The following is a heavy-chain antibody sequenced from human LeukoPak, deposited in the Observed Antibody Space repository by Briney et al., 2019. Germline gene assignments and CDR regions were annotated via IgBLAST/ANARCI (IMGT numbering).Heavy chain of an antibody. CDR1: GHSFTSYW. Sequence: GESLKIACKGSGHSFTSYWIGWVRQMPGKGLEWMGIIYPGDSDTRYSPSFQGKVTISADKSISTAYLQWSSLKASDTAMYYCARRIVGATARFDPWGQGTLVTVSS. V-gene: IGHV5-51*01. CDR3: ARRIVGATARFDP. J-gene: IGHJ5*02. D-gene: IGHD1-26*01. CDR2: IYPGDSDT.